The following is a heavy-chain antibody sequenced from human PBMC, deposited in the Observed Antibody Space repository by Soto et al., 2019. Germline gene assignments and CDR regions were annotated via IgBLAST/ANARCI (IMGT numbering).Heavy chain of an antibody. J-gene: IGHJ4*02. CDR1: GYTFTSYG. V-gene: IGHV1-18*01. CDR3: ARESYCGGDCYSVDY. CDR2: ISAYNGNT. Sequence: ASVKVSCKASGYTFTSYGISWVRQAPGQGLEWMGWISAYNGNTNYAQKLQGRVTMTTDTSTSTAYMELRSLRSDDTAVYYCARESYCGGDCYSVDYWGQGTLVTVSS. D-gene: IGHD2-21*01.